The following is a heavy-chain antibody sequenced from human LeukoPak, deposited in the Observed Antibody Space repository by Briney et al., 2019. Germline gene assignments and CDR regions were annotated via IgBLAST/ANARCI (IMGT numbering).Heavy chain of an antibody. CDR1: GGSISSYY. CDR3: ARVPTVTFFDY. V-gene: IGHV4-59*12. J-gene: IGHJ4*02. Sequence: PSETLSLTCTVSGGSISSYYWSWTRQPPGKGLEWIGYIYYSGSTNYNPSLKSRVTISVDTSKNQFSLKLSSVTAADTAVYYCARVPTVTFFDYWGQGTLVTVSS. D-gene: IGHD4-17*01. CDR2: IYYSGST.